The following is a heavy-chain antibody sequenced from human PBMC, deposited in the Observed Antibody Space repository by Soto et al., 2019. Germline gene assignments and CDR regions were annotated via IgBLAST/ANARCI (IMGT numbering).Heavy chain of an antibody. V-gene: IGHV4-4*02. CDR3: GRDVGYRYVGSPSGQFDF. J-gene: IGHJ4*02. Sequence: QVELQESGPGLVKPSGTLSLTCVVSGNSISTTNWWSWVRQSPGKGLEWIGEIYHSGSTNYNPSLKRRVTISVDKSKNQFSLKLSSVPAADTAVSYCGRDVGYRYVGSPSGQFDFWGQGTLVTVSS. D-gene: IGHD2-15*01. CDR2: IYHSGST. CDR1: GNSISTTNW.